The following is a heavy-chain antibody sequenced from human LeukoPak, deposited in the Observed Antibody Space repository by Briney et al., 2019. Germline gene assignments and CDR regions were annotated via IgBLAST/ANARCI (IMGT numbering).Heavy chain of an antibody. J-gene: IGHJ6*03. D-gene: IGHD1-1*01. CDR2: TSSSGSTI. V-gene: IGHV3-11*01. CDR1: GFTFSDYY. Sequence: PGRSLRLSCAASGFTFSDYYMSWIRQAPGKGLEWVSYTSSSGSTIYYADSVKGRFTISRDNAKNSLYLQMNSLRAEDTAVYYCAKDGRGWQIQSYYYYMDVWGKGTTVTVSS. CDR3: AKDGRGWQIQSYYYYMDV.